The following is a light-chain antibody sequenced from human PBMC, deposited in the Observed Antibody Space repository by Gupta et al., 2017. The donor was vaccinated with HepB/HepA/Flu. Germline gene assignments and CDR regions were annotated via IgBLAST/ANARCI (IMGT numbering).Light chain of an antibody. Sequence: SVLTQPPPVSGAPGPRVTIPCTGSSSNIGAGYDVHWYQQHPGTAPKLLIDGNSNRPSGGPDRCSGAKCGTSAALAITGRQAEDEADYYCQSDDSSMDVVVGGGTKLTVL. CDR1: SSNIGAGYD. CDR3: QSDDSSMDVV. V-gene: IGLV1-40*01. CDR2: GNS. J-gene: IGLJ2*01.